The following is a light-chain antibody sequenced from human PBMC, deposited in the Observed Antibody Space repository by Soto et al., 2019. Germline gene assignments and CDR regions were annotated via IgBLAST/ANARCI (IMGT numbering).Light chain of an antibody. J-gene: IGLJ3*02. V-gene: IGLV2-23*02. CDR1: SSDIGRYIL. CDR3: SLYASTNTFM. Sequence: QSALTQPASVSGSPGQSITISCTGTSSDIGRYILVSWYQQHPGKPPKLMIYEATKRPSGVSNRFSGSKSGNTASLTISGLQAEDEADYYCSLYASTNTFMFGGGTKLTVL. CDR2: EAT.